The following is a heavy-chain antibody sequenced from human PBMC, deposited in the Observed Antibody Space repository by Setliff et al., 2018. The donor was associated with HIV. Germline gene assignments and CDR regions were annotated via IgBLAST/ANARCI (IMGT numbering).Heavy chain of an antibody. CDR3: AGEGGKLWFGELLYAFDI. CDR1: GGSISSYY. Sequence: SETLSLTCTVSGGSISSYYWSWIRQPAGKGLEWIGRIYTSGSTNYNPSLKSRVTISVDTSKNQFSLKLSSVTAADTAVYYCAGEGGKLWFGELLYAFDIWGQGPMFTV. CDR2: IYTSGST. V-gene: IGHV4-4*07. J-gene: IGHJ3*02. D-gene: IGHD3-10*01.